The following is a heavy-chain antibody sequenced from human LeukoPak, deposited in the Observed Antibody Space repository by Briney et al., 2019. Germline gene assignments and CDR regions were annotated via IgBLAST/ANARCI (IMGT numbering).Heavy chain of an antibody. CDR3: AKDLETYGDYDWYFDL. D-gene: IGHD4-17*01. J-gene: IGHJ2*01. CDR2: ISYDGSNK. Sequence: PGGSLRLSCAASGFTFSSYGMHWVRQAPGKGLEWVAVISYDGSNKYYADSVKGRFTISRDNSKNTLYLQMNSLRAEDTAVYYCAKDLETYGDYDWYFDLWGRGTLVTVSS. V-gene: IGHV3-30*18. CDR1: GFTFSSYG.